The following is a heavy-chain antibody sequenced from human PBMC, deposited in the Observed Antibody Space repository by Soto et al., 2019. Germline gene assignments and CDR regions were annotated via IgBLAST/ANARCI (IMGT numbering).Heavy chain of an antibody. V-gene: IGHV4-31*03. CDR2: IYYSGST. J-gene: IGHJ4*02. D-gene: IGHD1-26*01. Sequence: QVQLQESGPGLVKPSQTLSLTCTVSGGSISSGSYYWSWIRQHPGKGLEWIGYIYYSGSTYYNPSLKSRVTISVDTSKNQFSLKLSSVTAADTTVYYCAGIYSGSPGGTLRYWGQGTLVTVSS. CDR3: AGIYSGSPGGTLRY. CDR1: GGSISSGSYY.